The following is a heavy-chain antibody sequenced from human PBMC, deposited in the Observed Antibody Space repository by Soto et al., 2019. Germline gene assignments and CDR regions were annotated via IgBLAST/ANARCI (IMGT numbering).Heavy chain of an antibody. CDR1: GGSIISSSYY. D-gene: IGHD5-18*01. Sequence: PSETLCLTCTVSGGSIISSSYYWGWIRQPPGKGLEWIGSIYYSGSTYYNPSLKSRVTISVDTSKNQFSLKLSSVTAADTAVYYCARQFLLPPTAMAINWFDPWGQGTLVTVSS. CDR2: IYYSGST. J-gene: IGHJ5*02. V-gene: IGHV4-39*01. CDR3: ARQFLLPPTAMAINWFDP.